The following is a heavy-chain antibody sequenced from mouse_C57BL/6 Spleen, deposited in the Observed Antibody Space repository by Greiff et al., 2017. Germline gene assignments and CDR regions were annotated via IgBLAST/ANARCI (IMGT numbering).Heavy chain of an antibody. V-gene: IGHV2-2*01. CDR2: IWSGGST. D-gene: IGHD1-1*01. CDR1: GFSLTSYG. J-gene: IGHJ2*01. CDR3: ARVNYYGSSLRGYYFDY. Sequence: VQLQQSGPGLVQPSQSLSITCTVSGFSLTSYGVHWVRQSPGKGLEWLGVIWSGGSTDYNAAFISRLSISKDNSKSQVFFKMNSLQADDTAIYYCARVNYYGSSLRGYYFDYWGQGTTLTVSS.